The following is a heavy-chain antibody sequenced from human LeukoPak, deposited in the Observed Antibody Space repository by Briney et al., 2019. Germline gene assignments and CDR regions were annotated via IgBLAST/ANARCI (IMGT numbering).Heavy chain of an antibody. CDR3: ARDRPGGSSLDY. CDR1: GYSISSGYY. V-gene: IGHV4-38-2*02. D-gene: IGHD6-13*01. J-gene: IGHJ4*02. CDR2: IYHSGST. Sequence: SETLSLTCTVSGYSISSGYYWGWIRQPPGKGLEWIGSIYHSGSTYYNPSLKSRVTISVDTSKNQFSLKLSSMTAADTAVYYCARDRPGGSSLDYWGQGTLVTVSS.